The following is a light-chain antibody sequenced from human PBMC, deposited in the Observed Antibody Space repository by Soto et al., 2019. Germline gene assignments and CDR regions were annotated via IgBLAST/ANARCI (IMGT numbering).Light chain of an antibody. CDR1: QSASTF. J-gene: IGKJ1*01. V-gene: IGKV1-5*01. CDR3: QQYNRYAVT. Sequence: DIQMTQSPSTLSASFLDRVTSTCRASQSASTFLAWYQQKPGQAPKLLIYDASTLQSGVPSRFSASGSGTEFALTISGLQPDDFAVYYCQQYNRYAVTFGQGTKVDIK. CDR2: DAS.